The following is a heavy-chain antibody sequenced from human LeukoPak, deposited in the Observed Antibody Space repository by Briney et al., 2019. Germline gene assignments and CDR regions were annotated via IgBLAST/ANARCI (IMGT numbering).Heavy chain of an antibody. CDR1: GFTFSSYS. Sequence: GGSLRLSCAASGFTFSSYSMNWIRQAPGKGLEWVSSISSSSSYIYYADSVRGRFTISRDNAKNSLYLQTNSLRAEDTAVYYCARDPHPDAFDIWGQGTMVTVSS. CDR3: ARDPHPDAFDI. CDR2: ISSSSSYI. J-gene: IGHJ3*02. V-gene: IGHV3-21*01.